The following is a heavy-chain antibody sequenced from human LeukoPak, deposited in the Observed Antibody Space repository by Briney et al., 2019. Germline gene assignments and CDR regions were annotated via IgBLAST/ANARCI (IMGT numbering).Heavy chain of an antibody. CDR2: MYYSGNA. J-gene: IGHJ5*02. CDR3: ARHAAGGGYDYP. D-gene: IGHD5-12*01. Sequence: SETLSLTCTVSGGSISSHYWSWIRQPPGKGLEWIGYMYYSGNANYNPSLKSRVTMSVDTSKNQFSLKLRSVTAADTALYYCARHAAGGGYDYPWGQGTLVTVSS. V-gene: IGHV4-59*08. CDR1: GGSISSHY.